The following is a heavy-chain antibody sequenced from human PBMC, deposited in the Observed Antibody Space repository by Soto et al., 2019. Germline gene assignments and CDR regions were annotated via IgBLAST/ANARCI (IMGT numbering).Heavy chain of an antibody. Sequence: SVKVSCKASGYTFAIYYMKWVRQAPGQRLEWMGGIIPIFGTANYAQKFQGRVTITADESTSTAYMELSSLRSEDTAVYYCARSKRYFDWLEVLRPYYYYSGMDVWGQGTTVTVSS. CDR3: ARSKRYFDWLEVLRPYYYYSGMDV. J-gene: IGHJ6*02. V-gene: IGHV1-69*13. CDR1: GYTFAIYY. D-gene: IGHD3-9*01. CDR2: IIPIFGTA.